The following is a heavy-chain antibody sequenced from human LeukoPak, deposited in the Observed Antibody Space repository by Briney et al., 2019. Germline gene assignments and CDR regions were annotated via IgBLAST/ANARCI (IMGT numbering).Heavy chain of an antibody. V-gene: IGHV4-59*01. CDR1: GGSISSYY. Sequence: PSETLSLTCTVSGGSISSYYWSWIRQPPGKGLEWIGYIYYSGSTNYNPSLKSRVTISVDTSKNQFSPKLSSVTAADTAVYYCARLYSSSLGRVFDYWGQGTLVTVSS. D-gene: IGHD6-13*01. CDR3: ARLYSSSLGRVFDY. J-gene: IGHJ4*02. CDR2: IYYSGST.